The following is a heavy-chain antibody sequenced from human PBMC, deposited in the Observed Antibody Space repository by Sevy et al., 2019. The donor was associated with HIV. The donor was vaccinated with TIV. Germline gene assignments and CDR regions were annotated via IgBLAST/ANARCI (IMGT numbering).Heavy chain of an antibody. D-gene: IGHD3-16*01. Sequence: GGCLRLSCAASGFTFSTYGMHCVRQAPGKGLEWVAVIWFDGSNTYYADSVKGRFTISRDIAKNTLHLQMNSLRVEDTGVYYSARDLEFYDYVYYRPAFMPDYWGQGTMVTVSS. V-gene: IGHV3-33*01. CDR1: GFTFSTYG. CDR2: IWFDGSNT. CDR3: ARDLEFYDYVYYRPAFMPDY. J-gene: IGHJ4*02.